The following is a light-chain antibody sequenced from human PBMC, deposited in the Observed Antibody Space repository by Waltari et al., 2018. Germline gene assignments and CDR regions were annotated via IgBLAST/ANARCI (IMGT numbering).Light chain of an antibody. CDR3: QQSFSMPPT. J-gene: IGKJ4*01. CDR2: TTS. CDR1: PTIDKY. Sequence: DIQMTQSPSSLSASVGDNVTITCRASPTIDKYLNWYQQKPGKAPRHLIHTTSSLQGGGPSRFSGSGSGSEFALTIASLQPEDSATYYCQQSFSMPPTFGGGTKVEI. V-gene: IGKV1-39*01.